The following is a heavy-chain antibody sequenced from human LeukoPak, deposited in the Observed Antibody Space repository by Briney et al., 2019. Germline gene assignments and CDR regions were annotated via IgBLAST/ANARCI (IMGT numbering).Heavy chain of an antibody. CDR3: ASTGVAATRKAFDY. CDR1: GGSFSGYY. J-gene: IGHJ4*02. Sequence: PSETLSLTCAVYGGSFSGYYWSWIRQPPGKGLEWIGEINHSGSTNYNPSLKSRATISVDTSKNQFSLKLSSVTAADTAVYYCASTGVAATRKAFDYWGQGTLVTVSS. CDR2: INHSGST. D-gene: IGHD2-15*01. V-gene: IGHV4-34*01.